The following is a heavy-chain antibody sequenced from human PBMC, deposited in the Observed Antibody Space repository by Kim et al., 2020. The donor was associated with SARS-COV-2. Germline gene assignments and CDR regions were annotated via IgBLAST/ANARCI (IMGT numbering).Heavy chain of an antibody. Sequence: SETLSLTCTVSGGSISSYYWSWIRQPPGKGLEWIGYIYYSGSTNYNPSLKSRVTISVDTSKNQFSLKLSSVTAADTAVYYCARSNGDYQWRDWFDPWGQGTLVTVSS. D-gene: IGHD4-17*01. CDR3: ARSNGDYQWRDWFDP. CDR1: GGSISSYY. CDR2: IYYSGST. J-gene: IGHJ5*02. V-gene: IGHV4-59*01.